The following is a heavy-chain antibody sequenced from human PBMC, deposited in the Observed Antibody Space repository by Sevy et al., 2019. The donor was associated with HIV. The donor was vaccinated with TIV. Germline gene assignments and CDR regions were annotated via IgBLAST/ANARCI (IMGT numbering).Heavy chain of an antibody. CDR2: ITNSASTV. V-gene: IGHV3-11*01. J-gene: IGHJ5*02. Sequence: GGSLRLSCAASGFTFSDYNMSWIRQAPGKGLEWVSCITNSASTVYYVDSVKGRFTISRDNAKNSLYLQMNSLRAEDTAEYYCARDLRWFDPWGQGTLVTVSS. CDR3: ARDLRWFDP. CDR1: GFTFSDYN.